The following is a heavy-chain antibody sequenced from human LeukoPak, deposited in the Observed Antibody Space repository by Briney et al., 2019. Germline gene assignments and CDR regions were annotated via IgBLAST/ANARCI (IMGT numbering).Heavy chain of an antibody. J-gene: IGHJ4*02. Sequence: GGSLRLSCAASGFTFNNYALAWVRQTPEKGLECVSAISGDGVSPYYADSVKGRFTISRDNAKNSLYLQMNSLRAEDTAVYYCAEGEAAAGPLYYWGQGTPVTVSP. CDR1: GFTFNNYA. D-gene: IGHD6-13*01. CDR3: AEGEAAAGPLYY. CDR2: ISGDGVSP. V-gene: IGHV3-21*01.